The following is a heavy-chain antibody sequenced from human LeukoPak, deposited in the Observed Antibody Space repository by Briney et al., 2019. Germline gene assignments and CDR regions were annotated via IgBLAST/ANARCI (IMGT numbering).Heavy chain of an antibody. J-gene: IGHJ4*02. CDR3: ARDGSALRAYRFGQQDY. CDR2: IWYDGSNK. Sequence: GGSLRLSCAASGFSFSNYAMHWVRLAPGKGLEWVSLIWYDGSNKYYADSVMGRFTISRDNSKNTLYLQMNSLRAEDTAVYYCARDGSALRAYRFGQQDYWGQGTLVTVSS. D-gene: IGHD3-16*01. V-gene: IGHV3-33*01. CDR1: GFSFSNYA.